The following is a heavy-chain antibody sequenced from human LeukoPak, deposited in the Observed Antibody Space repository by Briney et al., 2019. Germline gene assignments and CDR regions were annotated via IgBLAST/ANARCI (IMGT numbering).Heavy chain of an antibody. Sequence: GGSLRLSCAASGFTFSSYSMHWVRQAPGKGLEWVSGISWNRGSIGYADSVKVRFTITRDNAKKSLYLEMNSLRAEDTAVYYCARGPYTNGHYFDYWGQGTLATVSS. J-gene: IGHJ4*02. CDR3: ARGPYTNGHYFDY. CDR2: ISWNRGSI. V-gene: IGHV3-9*01. CDR1: GFTFSSYS. D-gene: IGHD6-19*01.